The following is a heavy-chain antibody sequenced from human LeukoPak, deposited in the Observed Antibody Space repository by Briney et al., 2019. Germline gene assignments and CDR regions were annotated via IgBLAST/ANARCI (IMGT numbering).Heavy chain of an antibody. V-gene: IGHV3-23*01. CDR2: ISSSGDAT. Sequence: GGSLRLSCAASGFTFSSHAMSWVRQPPRRGLGWDSGISSSGDATYYAASVRGRFTISRDNSRNTLYLQINSRRAEDTAAYYCATRNFYQSRAYYYYYFDFWGQGALVTVPS. CDR1: GFTFSSHA. D-gene: IGHD3-22*01. CDR3: ATRNFYQSRAYYYYYFDF. J-gene: IGHJ4*02.